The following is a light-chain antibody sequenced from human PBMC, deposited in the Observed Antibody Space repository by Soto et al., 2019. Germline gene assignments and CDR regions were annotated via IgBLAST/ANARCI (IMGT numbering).Light chain of an antibody. CDR1: QSVSSN. CDR2: GAS. J-gene: IGKJ4*01. V-gene: IGKV3-15*01. Sequence: ERVMTQSPATLSVSPGERATLSCRASQSVSSNLAWYQQKPGQAPRLLIYGASTRATGIPARFSGSGSGTEFTLTISSLQSEDFAVYYCQQYDYWPPLTFGGGTKVEI. CDR3: QQYDYWPPLT.